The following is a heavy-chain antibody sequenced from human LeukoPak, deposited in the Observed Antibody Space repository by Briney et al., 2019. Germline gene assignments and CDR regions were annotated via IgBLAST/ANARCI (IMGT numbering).Heavy chain of an antibody. D-gene: IGHD1-1*01. CDR1: GFTFSSYA. CDR2: ISYDGSNK. CDR3: AREITVQLDRGDY. Sequence: GGSLRLSCAASGFTFSSYAMHWVRQAPGKGLEWVAVISYDGSNKYYADSVKGRFTISRDNSKNTLYLRMNSLRAEDTAVYYCAREITVQLDRGDYWGQGTLVTVSS. V-gene: IGHV3-30-3*01. J-gene: IGHJ4*02.